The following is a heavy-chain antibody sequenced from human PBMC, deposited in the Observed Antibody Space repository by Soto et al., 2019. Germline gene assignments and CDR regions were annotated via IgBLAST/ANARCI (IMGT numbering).Heavy chain of an antibody. V-gene: IGHV3-23*01. CDR3: AKAGNYGDYEYY. Sequence: GGSLRLSCAASGFTFSSYAMSWVRQAPGKGLEWVSAISGSGGSTYYADSVKGRFAISRDNSKNTLYLQMNSLRAEDTAVYYCAKAGNYGDYEYYWGQGTLVTVSS. CDR1: GFTFSSYA. J-gene: IGHJ4*02. D-gene: IGHD4-17*01. CDR2: ISGSGGST.